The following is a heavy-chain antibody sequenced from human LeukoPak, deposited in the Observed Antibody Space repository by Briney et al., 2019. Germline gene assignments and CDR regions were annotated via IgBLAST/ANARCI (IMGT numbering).Heavy chain of an antibody. V-gene: IGHV5-10-1*01. CDR3: ATGASKVTTDFANY. J-gene: IGHJ4*02. D-gene: IGHD4-17*01. CDR2: IDPSDSYT. Sequence: GESLKISCKGSGYSFTSYWISWVRQMPGKGLEWMGRIDPSDSYTKYSPSFEGHVTISVDKSISTAFLQWNSLKASDTAMYYCATGASKVTTDFANYWGQGTQLAVSS. CDR1: GYSFTSYW.